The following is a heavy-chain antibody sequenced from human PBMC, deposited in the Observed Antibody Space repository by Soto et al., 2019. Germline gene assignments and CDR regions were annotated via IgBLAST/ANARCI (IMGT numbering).Heavy chain of an antibody. J-gene: IGHJ3*01. D-gene: IGHD3-3*01. CDR2: IYPGDSDT. Sequence: PGESLKISCKGSGYRFTSYWIAWVRQMPGKGLEWMGIIYPGDSDTRYSPSFQGQVTISVAKSTSTAYLQWSSLKASDTAMYYCARAQAVGDDAFDVWGQGTMVTVSS. CDR1: GYRFTSYW. CDR3: ARAQAVGDDAFDV. V-gene: IGHV5-51*01.